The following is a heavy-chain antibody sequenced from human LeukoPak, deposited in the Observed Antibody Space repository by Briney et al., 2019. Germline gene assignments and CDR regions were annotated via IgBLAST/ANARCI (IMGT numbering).Heavy chain of an antibody. V-gene: IGHV3-11*01. Sequence: GGSLRLSCTASGFSFSDSFMSWIRPAPGKGLEWISYISSRGTIIHYADSVKGRFTISRDNAKNSLYLQMNSLRVEDTAVFYCAKGSLAVPTTPFDFWGQGTLVTVSS. J-gene: IGHJ4*02. CDR1: GFSFSDSF. CDR2: ISSRGTII. D-gene: IGHD1-26*01. CDR3: AKGSLAVPTTPFDF.